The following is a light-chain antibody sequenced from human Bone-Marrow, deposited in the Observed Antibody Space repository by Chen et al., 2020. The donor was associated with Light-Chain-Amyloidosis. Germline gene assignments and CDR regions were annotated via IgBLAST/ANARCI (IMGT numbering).Light chain of an antibody. Sequence: EIELTQSPATLSLSPGERATLSCRASQSVSSYLAWYQQKPGQAPRLLIYDASNRATGIPARFSCSGSGTDFTLTISSLEPEAFAVYYCQQRSNWPPGLTFGGGTKVEIK. CDR2: DAS. V-gene: IGKV3-11*01. CDR1: QSVSSY. J-gene: IGKJ4*01. CDR3: QQRSNWPPGLT.